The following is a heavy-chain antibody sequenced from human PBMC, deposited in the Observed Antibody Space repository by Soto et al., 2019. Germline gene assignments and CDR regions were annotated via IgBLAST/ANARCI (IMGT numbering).Heavy chain of an antibody. Sequence: QITLRESGPTLMKPTQTLTLTCAFSGFSLSTSGVGVGWIRQPPGKALEWLALIFANDDKRYSPSLMSRLTITKDTTKIQVVLTMTNIDPMDTATYYCSHIRGSGLFGMDVWGQGTTVTVSS. CDR3: SHIRGSGLFGMDV. D-gene: IGHD3-10*01. J-gene: IGHJ6*02. CDR2: IFANDDK. V-gene: IGHV2-5*01. CDR1: GFSLSTSGVG.